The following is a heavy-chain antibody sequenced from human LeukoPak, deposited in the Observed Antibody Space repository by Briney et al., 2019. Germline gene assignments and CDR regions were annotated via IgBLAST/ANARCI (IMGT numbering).Heavy chain of an antibody. V-gene: IGHV3-11*01. D-gene: IGHD6-19*01. CDR1: GFTFSDYY. Sequence: GGSLRLSCAASGFTFSDYYMSWIRQAPGKGLEWVSYISSSGSTIYYADSVKGRFTISRDNAKNSLYLQMNSLRSEDTAVYYCASPDSVAGHNFDYWGQGTLVTVSS. J-gene: IGHJ4*02. CDR3: ASPDSVAGHNFDY. CDR2: ISSSGSTI.